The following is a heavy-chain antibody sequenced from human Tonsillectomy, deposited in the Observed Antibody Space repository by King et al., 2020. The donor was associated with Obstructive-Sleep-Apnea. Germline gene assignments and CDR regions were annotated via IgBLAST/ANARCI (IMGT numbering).Heavy chain of an antibody. CDR2: ISGSGGST. V-gene: IGHV3-23*04. J-gene: IGHJ4*02. D-gene: IGHD6-13*01. Sequence: VQLVESGGGLVQPGGSLRLSCAASGFTFSSYAMSWVRQAPGKGLEWVSAISGSGGSTYYADSVKGRFTISRDNSKNTLYLQMNSLRAEDTAVYYCATYSGYSSSWSPKGYFHYWGQGTLVTVSS. CDR1: GFTFSSYA. CDR3: ATYSGYSSSWSPKGYFHY.